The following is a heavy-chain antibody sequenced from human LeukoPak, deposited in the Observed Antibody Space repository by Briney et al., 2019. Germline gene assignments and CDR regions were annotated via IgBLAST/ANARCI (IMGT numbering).Heavy chain of an antibody. CDR3: ARDQGDSSGYYEVDY. V-gene: IGHV1-18*01. D-gene: IGHD3-22*01. Sequence: ASVKVSCKASGYTLTSYGISWVRQAPGQGVEWMGWISAYNGNTNYAQKLQGRVTMTTDTSTSTAYMELRSLRSDDTAVYYCARDQGDSSGYYEVDYWGQGTLVTVSS. J-gene: IGHJ4*02. CDR2: ISAYNGNT. CDR1: GYTLTSYG.